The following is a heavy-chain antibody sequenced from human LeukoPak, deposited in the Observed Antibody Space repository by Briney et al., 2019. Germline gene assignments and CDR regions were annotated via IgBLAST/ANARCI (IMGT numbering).Heavy chain of an antibody. CDR3: AGTPQRITIFGVVKGTRSGYMDV. CDR2: IIPIFGTA. D-gene: IGHD3-3*01. V-gene: IGHV1-69*05. Sequence: SVKVSCKASGGTFSSYAISWVRQAPGQGLEWMGGIIPIFGTANYAQKFQGRVTITTDESTSTAYMELSSLRSEDTAVYYCAGTPQRITIFGVVKGTRSGYMDVWGKGTTVTVSS. J-gene: IGHJ6*03. CDR1: GGTFSSYA.